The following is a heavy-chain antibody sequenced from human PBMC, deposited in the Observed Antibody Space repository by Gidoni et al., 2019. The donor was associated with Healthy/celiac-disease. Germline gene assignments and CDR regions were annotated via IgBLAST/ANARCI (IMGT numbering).Heavy chain of an antibody. CDR2: INPSGGST. D-gene: IGHD6-19*01. Sequence: QVQLVQSGAEVQKPGASVKVSCKASGYTFTSYSMHWVRQAPGQGLEWMGIINPSGGSTSYAQKVQGRVTMTRDTSTSTVYMELSSLRSEDTAVYYCAREGSIAVADYGYWGQGTLVTVSS. CDR1: GYTFTSYS. V-gene: IGHV1-46*03. CDR3: AREGSIAVADYGY. J-gene: IGHJ4*02.